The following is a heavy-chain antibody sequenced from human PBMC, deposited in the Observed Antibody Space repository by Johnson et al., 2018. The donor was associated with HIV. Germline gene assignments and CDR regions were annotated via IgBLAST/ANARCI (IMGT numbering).Heavy chain of an antibody. V-gene: IGHV3-53*01. D-gene: IGHD4-17*01. CDR2: IYSGGST. CDR3: ARETDYGPPNAFDI. Sequence: VQLVESGGGLIQPGGSLRLSCAAYGFTVSSNYMSWVRQAPGKGLEWVSVIYSGGSTYNADSVKGRFTISRDNSKNTLYLQMNSLRAEDMAVYYCARETDYGPPNAFDIWGQGTMVTVSS. J-gene: IGHJ3*02. CDR1: GFTVSSNY.